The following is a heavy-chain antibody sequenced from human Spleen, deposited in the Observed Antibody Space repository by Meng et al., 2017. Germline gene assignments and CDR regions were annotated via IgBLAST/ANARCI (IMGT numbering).Heavy chain of an antibody. CDR3: ARAGDYGDYVSSTSNYYYFYGMDV. V-gene: IGHV3-23*01. D-gene: IGHD4-17*01. CDR2: ISVSGGNT. Sequence: GESLKISCAASGFTFSSYAMNWVRQAPGKGLEWVSLISVSGGNTYYADSVKGRFAISRDNSKNTLYLQMNSLRPEDTAVYYCARAGDYGDYVSSTSNYYYFYGMDVWGQGTTVTVSS. J-gene: IGHJ6*02. CDR1: GFTFSSYA.